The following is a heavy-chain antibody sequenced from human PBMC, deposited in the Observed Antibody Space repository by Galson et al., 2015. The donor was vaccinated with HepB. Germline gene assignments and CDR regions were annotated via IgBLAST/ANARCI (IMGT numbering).Heavy chain of an antibody. CDR2: INHSGST. CDR3: ARGWSYITMVRGVLDY. CDR1: GGSFSGYY. D-gene: IGHD3-10*01. Sequence: SETLSLTCAVYGGSFSGYYWSWIRQPPGKGLEWIGEINHSGSTNYNPSLKSRVTISVDTSKNQFSLKLSSVTAADTAVYYCARGWSYITMVRGVLDYWGQGTLVTVSS. J-gene: IGHJ4*02. V-gene: IGHV4-34*01.